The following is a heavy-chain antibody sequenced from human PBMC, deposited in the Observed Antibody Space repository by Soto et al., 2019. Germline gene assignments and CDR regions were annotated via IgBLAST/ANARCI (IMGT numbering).Heavy chain of an antibody. CDR3: AKAPPSHRYFHY. Sequence: PGGSLRLSCAASGFIFKNYVMNWFRQAPGKGMEWVSGITGSGDTTYYADSVKGRFTISRDNSKSTLYLQMNSLRAEDTAVYYCAKAPPSHRYFHYRGQASLVTVPQ. CDR2: ITGSGDTT. J-gene: IGHJ4*02. CDR1: GFIFKNYV. V-gene: IGHV3-23*01.